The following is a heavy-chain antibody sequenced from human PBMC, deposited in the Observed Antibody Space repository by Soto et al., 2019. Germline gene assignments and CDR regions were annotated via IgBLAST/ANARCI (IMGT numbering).Heavy chain of an antibody. CDR3: ARTTSPAPFYDASADYER. Sequence: QVQLQESGPGLVKPSQTLSLTCTVSGGSISNDNYYWNWIRQPPGKGLEWIAYIYYSGSTYYNPSLKSRLTISVDPSKNQFSLKLSSVTAADTAVYYCARTTSPAPFYDASADYERWGQGTLVAVSS. J-gene: IGHJ4*02. D-gene: IGHD3-22*01. V-gene: IGHV4-30-4*01. CDR2: IYYSGST. CDR1: GGSISNDNYY.